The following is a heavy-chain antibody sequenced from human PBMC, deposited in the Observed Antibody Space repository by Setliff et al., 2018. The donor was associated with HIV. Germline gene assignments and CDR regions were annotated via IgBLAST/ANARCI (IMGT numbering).Heavy chain of an antibody. D-gene: IGHD3-3*01. CDR1: GGSFSSSTYS. CDR3: ARHKTHYDFYAFDV. Sequence: PSETLSLTCTVSGGSFSSSTYSWGWIRQPPGMGLEWIGSIHSSGTTDYNPSLKSRVAMSVDTSRSQFSLKLRSVTAADTAIYYCARHKTHYDFYAFDVWGQGTMVT. J-gene: IGHJ3*01. CDR2: IHSSGTT. V-gene: IGHV4-39*01.